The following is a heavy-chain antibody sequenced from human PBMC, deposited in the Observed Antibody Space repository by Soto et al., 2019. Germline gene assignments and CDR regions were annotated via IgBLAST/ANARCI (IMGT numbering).Heavy chain of an antibody. Sequence: QVQLVQSGAEVKNPGSSVNVSCTTSGFTFNVYGINWVRQAPGQGLEWMGGLIPIYDAPNYAQKFQDRVTITADKSTTTVYLELSSLTSEDTAVYFCARVRDPHLDHYGLDVWGQGTTVTVSS. CDR1: GFTFNVYG. CDR2: LIPIYDAP. J-gene: IGHJ6*02. V-gene: IGHV1-69*06. CDR3: ARVRDPHLDHYGLDV.